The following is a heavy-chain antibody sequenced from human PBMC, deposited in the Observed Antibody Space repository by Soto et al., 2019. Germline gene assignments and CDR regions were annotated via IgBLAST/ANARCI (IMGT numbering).Heavy chain of an antibody. Sequence: QVQLVQSGAEVKKPGASVKVSCKASGYTFTTYAMHWVRQAPGQRLEWMGWINSGNGNTKYSQKFQGRVTITRDTSASTAYMELSSMRSEDTAVYYCARDYFLGGWYYYGSGSYYHWPAFDIWGQGTMVTVSA. D-gene: IGHD3-10*01. J-gene: IGHJ3*02. CDR3: ARDYFLGGWYYYGSGSYYHWPAFDI. CDR2: INSGNGNT. CDR1: GYTFTTYA. V-gene: IGHV1-3*01.